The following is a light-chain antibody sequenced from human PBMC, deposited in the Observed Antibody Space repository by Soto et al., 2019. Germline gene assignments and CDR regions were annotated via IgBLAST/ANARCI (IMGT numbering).Light chain of an antibody. Sequence: PRGTATLSGRASQSVSGSRLAWYHQKPGQAPRLLIYGAFNRVTGIPVRFSGSGSGTDFTLTISRLEPEDFAVYYCQQYGNSPSTFGQGTKVDIK. V-gene: IGKV3-20*01. J-gene: IGKJ1*01. CDR3: QQYGNSPST. CDR2: GAF. CDR1: QSVSGSR.